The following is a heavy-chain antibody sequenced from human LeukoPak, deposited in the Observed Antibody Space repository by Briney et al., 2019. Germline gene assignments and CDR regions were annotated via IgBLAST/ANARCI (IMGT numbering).Heavy chain of an antibody. V-gene: IGHV2-5*02. CDR2: IYWDDDK. J-gene: IGHJ4*02. Sequence: SGPTLVNPTQTLTLTCTFSGFSLSTSGVGVGGIRQPPGKALEGLALIYWDDDKRYSPSLKSRPTITKDTSKNQVVLTMTNMDPVDTATYYCAHRRTRGQQLMYYFDYWGQGTLVTVSS. D-gene: IGHD6-13*01. CDR1: GFSLSTSGVG. CDR3: AHRRTRGQQLMYYFDY.